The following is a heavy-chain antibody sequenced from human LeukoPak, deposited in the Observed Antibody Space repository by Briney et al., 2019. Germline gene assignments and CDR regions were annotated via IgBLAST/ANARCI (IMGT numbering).Heavy chain of an antibody. D-gene: IGHD1-26*01. CDR1: GFTFSKYW. CDR2: MKQDGSEI. Sequence: GGSLRLSCTASGFTFSKYWMSWVRQAPGKGPEWVANMKQDGSEIYYVDSVKGRFTISRDNAKNSLYLEMNNLRAEDTAVYYCVRDKIVGSTILDYWGQGTLVTVSS. J-gene: IGHJ4*02. CDR3: VRDKIVGSTILDY. V-gene: IGHV3-7*01.